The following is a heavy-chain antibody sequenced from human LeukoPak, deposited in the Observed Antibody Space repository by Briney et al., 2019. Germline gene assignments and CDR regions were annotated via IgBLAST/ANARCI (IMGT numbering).Heavy chain of an antibody. Sequence: ASVKVSCKASGYTSTGYYTHWVRQAPGQGLDWMGWINPNSGDTDYAQKFQGRVTMTRDTSISTAYMDLSRLRSDDTAIYYCARLRGNGFDYWGQGTLVTVSS. D-gene: IGHD4-23*01. CDR1: GYTSTGYY. V-gene: IGHV1-2*02. J-gene: IGHJ4*02. CDR3: ARLRGNGFDY. CDR2: INPNSGDT.